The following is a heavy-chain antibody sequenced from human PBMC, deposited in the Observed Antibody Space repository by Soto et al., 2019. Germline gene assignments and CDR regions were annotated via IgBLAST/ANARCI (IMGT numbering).Heavy chain of an antibody. CDR3: ARIRRVTVTTTLVDY. J-gene: IGHJ4*02. CDR2: IFSNDEK. V-gene: IGHV2-26*01. CDR1: GFSLSNARMG. D-gene: IGHD4-17*01. Sequence: QVTLKQSGPVLVKPTETLTLTCTVSGFSLSNARMGVSWIRQPSGKALEWLAHIFSNDEKSYSTSLKSRLTISKDTSKSQVVLTMTNMDPVDTATYYCARIRRVTVTTTLVDYWGQGTLVTVSS.